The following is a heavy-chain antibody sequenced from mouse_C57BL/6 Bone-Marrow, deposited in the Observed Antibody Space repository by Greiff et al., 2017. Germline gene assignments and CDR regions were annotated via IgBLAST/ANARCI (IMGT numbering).Heavy chain of an antibody. D-gene: IGHD1-1*01. Sequence: DVKLQESGPGLVKPSQSLSLTCSVTGYTITSGYYWNWIRQFPGNKLEWMGYISYDGSNNYNPSLKNRISITRDTSKNQFFLKLNSVTTEDTATYYCAKNYYGRAYWGQGTLVTVSA. CDR3: AKNYYGRAY. J-gene: IGHJ3*01. CDR1: GYTITSGYY. V-gene: IGHV3-6*01. CDR2: ISYDGSN.